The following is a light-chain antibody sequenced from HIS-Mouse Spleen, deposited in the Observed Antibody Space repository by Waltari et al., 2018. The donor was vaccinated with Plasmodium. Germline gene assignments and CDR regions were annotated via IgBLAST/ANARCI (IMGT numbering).Light chain of an antibody. J-gene: IGLJ2*01. CDR2: EGS. Sequence: QSALTQPASVSGSPGQSITISCTGTSSDVGSYNLVSWYQQHPGQAPKLMIYEGSKRPSGVSKCFSGAKSGNTAALTISGLQAEDEADYYCCSYAGSSTLVFGGGTKLTVL. CDR1: SSDVGSYNL. V-gene: IGLV2-23*01. CDR3: CSYAGSSTLV.